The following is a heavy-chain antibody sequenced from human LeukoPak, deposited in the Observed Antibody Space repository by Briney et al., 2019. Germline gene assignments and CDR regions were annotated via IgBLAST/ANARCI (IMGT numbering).Heavy chain of an antibody. J-gene: IGHJ3*02. V-gene: IGHV3-30*18. CDR1: GFTFSSYG. D-gene: IGHD2-21*02. CDR2: ISYDGSNK. Sequence: SGGSLRLSCAASGFTFSSYGMHWVRQAPGKGLEWVAVISYDGSNKYYADSVKGRFTISRDNSKNTLYLQMNSLRAEDTAVYYCAKGACGGDCYPYYDAFDIWGQGTMVTVSS. CDR3: AKGACGGDCYPYYDAFDI.